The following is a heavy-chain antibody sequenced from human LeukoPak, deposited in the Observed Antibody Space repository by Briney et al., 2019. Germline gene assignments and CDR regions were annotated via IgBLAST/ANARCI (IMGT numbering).Heavy chain of an antibody. CDR1: GGSTSTYY. CDR2: IYYSGST. V-gene: IGHV4-59*01. D-gene: IGHD5-12*01. CDR3: ARVHPVGYVNY. Sequence: PSETLSLTCTVSGGSTSTYYWSWIRQPPGKGLEWIGHIYYSGSTDYNPSLKSRVIISVDTSKNQFSLRLSSMTAADTAVYYCARVHPVGYVNYWGQGTLVIVSS. J-gene: IGHJ4*02.